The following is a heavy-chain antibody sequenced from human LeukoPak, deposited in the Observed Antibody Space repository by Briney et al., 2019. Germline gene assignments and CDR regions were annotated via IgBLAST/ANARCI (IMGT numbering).Heavy chain of an antibody. V-gene: IGHV3-30*03. CDR2: ISYDGSNK. CDR1: GFTFSSYG. Sequence: GRALRLSCAASGFTFSSYGMHWVRQAPGKGLEWVAVISYDGSNKYYADSVKGRFTISRDNSKNTLYLQMNSLRAEDTAVYYCARGMVYDSRGYMYYFDYWGQGTLVTVSS. CDR3: ARGMVYDSRGYMYYFDY. J-gene: IGHJ4*02. D-gene: IGHD3-22*01.